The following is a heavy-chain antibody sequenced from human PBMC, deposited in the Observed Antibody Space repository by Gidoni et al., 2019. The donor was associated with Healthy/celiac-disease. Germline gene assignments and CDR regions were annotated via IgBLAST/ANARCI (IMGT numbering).Heavy chain of an antibody. D-gene: IGHD2-2*01. CDR1: GFTFSSYA. J-gene: IGHJ5*02. Sequence: EVQLLESGGGLVQPGGSLRLSCAASGFTFSSYAMSWVRQAPGKGLEWVSAISGSGGSTYYADSVKGRFTISRDNSKNTLYLQMNSLRAEDTAVYYCAKETDLVVPADHYQNNWFDPWGQGTLVTVSS. V-gene: IGHV3-23*01. CDR3: AKETDLVVPADHYQNNWFDP. CDR2: ISGSGGST.